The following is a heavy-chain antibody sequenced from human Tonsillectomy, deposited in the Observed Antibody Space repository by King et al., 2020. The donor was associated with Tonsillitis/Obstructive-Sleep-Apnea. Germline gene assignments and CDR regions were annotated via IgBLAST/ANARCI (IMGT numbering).Heavy chain of an antibody. CDR2: IYSGNNT. Sequence: VQLVESGGGLIQPGGSLRLSCAASGFTVSSNYMSWVRQAPGKGLEWVSVIYSGNNTYYADSVKGRFTISRDNSKNTLSLQMNSLRAEDTAMYYCARYGSSSSHYYYYMDVWGKGTTVTVSS. CDR1: GFTVSSNY. V-gene: IGHV3-53*01. D-gene: IGHD6-6*01. J-gene: IGHJ6*03. CDR3: ARYGSSSSHYYYYMDV.